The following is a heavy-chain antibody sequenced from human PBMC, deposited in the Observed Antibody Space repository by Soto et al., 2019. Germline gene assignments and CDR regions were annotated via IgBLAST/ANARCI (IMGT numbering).Heavy chain of an antibody. V-gene: IGHV3-23*01. CDR2: VSGNGAVT. CDR1: GFTFGNYA. CDR3: AKDRMGAGVRGYFDY. D-gene: IGHD3-10*01. J-gene: IGHJ4*02. Sequence: EVQLLDSGGGLAQPGGSLRLSCAASGFTFGNYAMNWVRQAPGKGLEWVSTVSGNGAVTYYADSVKGRFTISRDNSRSTLYLQMNNLRAEDTAIYFCAKDRMGAGVRGYFDYWGQGTLVTVSS.